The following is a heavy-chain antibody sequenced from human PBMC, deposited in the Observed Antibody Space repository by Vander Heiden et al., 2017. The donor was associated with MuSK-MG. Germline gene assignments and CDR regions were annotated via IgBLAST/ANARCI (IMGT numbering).Heavy chain of an antibody. J-gene: IGHJ4*02. D-gene: IGHD3-10*01. Sequence: QLQLQESGPGLVQPSETLSLTCIVSGGPISSSNYYCRWIRQPPGKGREWIGSIRHGGSTYYNPSLKSRVTISVDTSKNQFSLKLRSVTAADTAVYYCARLDYYSGSGSPDYWGQGILVTVSS. CDR3: ARLDYYSGSGSPDY. CDR1: GGPISSSNYY. CDR2: IRHGGST. V-gene: IGHV4-39*01.